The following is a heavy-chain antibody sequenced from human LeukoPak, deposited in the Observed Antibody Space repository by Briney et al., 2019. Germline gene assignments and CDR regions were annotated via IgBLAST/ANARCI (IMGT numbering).Heavy chain of an antibody. J-gene: IGHJ4*02. CDR3: ARDLDSYSSTWYLYTSGRYLDY. CDR2: FYSSGST. D-gene: IGHD6-13*01. CDR1: GASISSYY. Sequence: SETLSLTCTVSGASISSYYWSWIRQPAGKGLEWIGRFYSSGSTNYNPSLKSRVTMSVDTSKNQFSLKLSSVTAADTAVYYCARDLDSYSSTWYLYTSGRYLDYWGQGTLVTVSS. V-gene: IGHV4-4*07.